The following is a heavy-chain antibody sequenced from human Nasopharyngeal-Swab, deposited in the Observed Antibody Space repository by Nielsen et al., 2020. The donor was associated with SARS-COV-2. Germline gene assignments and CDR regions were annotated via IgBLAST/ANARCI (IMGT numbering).Heavy chain of an antibody. V-gene: IGHV1-8*01. CDR1: GYTFTSYD. CDR2: MNPNSGNT. Sequence: ASVKVSCKASGYTFTSYDLNWVRQATGQGLEWMGWMNPNSGNTGYAQKFQGRVTMTRNTSISTAYMELCSLRSEETAVYYCARAVVPAATLGMDVWGQGTTVTVSS. D-gene: IGHD2-2*01. J-gene: IGHJ6*02. CDR3: ARAVVPAATLGMDV.